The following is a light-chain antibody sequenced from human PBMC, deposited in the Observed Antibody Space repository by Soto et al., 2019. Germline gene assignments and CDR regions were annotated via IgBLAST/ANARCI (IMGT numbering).Light chain of an antibody. V-gene: IGLV2-8*01. J-gene: IGLJ2*01. CDR1: SSDVGGYNS. CDR2: EVN. Sequence: QSALTQPPSASGSPGQSVTISCTGTSSDVGGYNSVSWYQQHPGKAPKLMIYEVNKRPSGVPDRFSGSKSGNTASLTVSGLQAEDEADYYCSSYAGFNTVFGGGTKLTVL. CDR3: SSYAGFNTV.